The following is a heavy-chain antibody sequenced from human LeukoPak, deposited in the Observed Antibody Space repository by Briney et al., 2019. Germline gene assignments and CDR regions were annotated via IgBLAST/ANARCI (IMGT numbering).Heavy chain of an antibody. CDR1: GFTFSSYG. J-gene: IGHJ4*02. Sequence: PGGSLRLSCAASGFTFSSYGMHWVRQAPGKGLEWVAIIWHDGSNENYADSVKGRFTISRDNSKNTVYLQMDSLRAEDTAVYYCARGRWLQLGGDYWGQGTLVTVSS. V-gene: IGHV3-33*08. CDR3: ARGRWLQLGGDY. CDR2: IWHDGSNE. D-gene: IGHD5-24*01.